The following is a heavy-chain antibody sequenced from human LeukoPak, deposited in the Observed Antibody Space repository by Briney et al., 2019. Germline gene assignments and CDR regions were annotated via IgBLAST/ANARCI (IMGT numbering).Heavy chain of an antibody. Sequence: GGSLRLSCAASGFTFSSYSMNWVRQAPGKGLEWVSSISSSSSYIYCADSVKGRFTISRDNAKNSLYLQMNSLRAEDTAVYYCARGIVAVANRYYFDYWGQGTLVTVSS. J-gene: IGHJ4*02. CDR1: GFTFSSYS. D-gene: IGHD6-19*01. CDR2: ISSSSSYI. CDR3: ARGIVAVANRYYFDY. V-gene: IGHV3-21*01.